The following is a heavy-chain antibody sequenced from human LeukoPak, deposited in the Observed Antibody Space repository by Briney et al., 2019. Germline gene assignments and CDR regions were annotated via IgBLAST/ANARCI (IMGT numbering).Heavy chain of an antibody. CDR1: GGSISSSSYY. CDR3: ARGVGFFYGDYGPIDY. Sequence: SETLSLTCTVSGGSISSSSYYWGWIRQPPGKGLEWIGSIYYSGSTYYNPSLQSRVTISVDTSKNQFSLKLNSMTAADTAVYYCARGVGFFYGDYGPIDYWGQGTLVTVSS. CDR2: IYYSGST. V-gene: IGHV4-39*01. J-gene: IGHJ4*02. D-gene: IGHD4-17*01.